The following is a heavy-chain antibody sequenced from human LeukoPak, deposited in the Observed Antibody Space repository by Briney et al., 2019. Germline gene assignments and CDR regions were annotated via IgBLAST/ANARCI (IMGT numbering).Heavy chain of an antibody. V-gene: IGHV4-61*01. D-gene: IGHD2-15*01. CDR3: ARDDRCSGDSCYYL. J-gene: IGHJ5*02. Sequence: SETLSLTCTVSGGSVSSGSYYWSWIRQPPGKGLEWIGHIDYSWSTRYNSSLKSRVTISVDTSKNQFSLKLDSVTAADTAIFYCARDDRCSGDSCYYLWGQGTLVTVSS. CDR1: GGSVSSGSYY. CDR2: IDYSWST.